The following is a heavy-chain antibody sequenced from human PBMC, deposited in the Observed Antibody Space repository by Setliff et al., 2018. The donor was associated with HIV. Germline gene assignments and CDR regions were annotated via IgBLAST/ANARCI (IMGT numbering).Heavy chain of an antibody. D-gene: IGHD1-26*01. V-gene: IGHV4-39*01. CDR2: IYYTGST. CDR1: GASISSSSHH. Sequence: PSETLSLTCTVSGASISSSSHHWAWIRQPPGKGLEYIGNIYYTGSTHNNPSLESRVATSVGTSKNQFSLKLSSVTAADTAVYYCARIVRWELVATSTFFYYYMDVWGKGTTVTVSS. CDR3: ARIVRWELVATSTFFYYYMDV. J-gene: IGHJ6*03.